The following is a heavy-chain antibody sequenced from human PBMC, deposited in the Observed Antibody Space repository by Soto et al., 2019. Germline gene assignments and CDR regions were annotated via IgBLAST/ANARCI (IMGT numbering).Heavy chain of an antibody. Sequence: KPSETLSLTCTFSVVSISSSSYYWGWIRQTPGKGLEWIGTIYFSGSTYYNPSLKSRVTISVDRSKNQFSLNLTSVTAADTAVYYCARHGSYWGPGTLVTVSS. CDR2: IYFSGST. V-gene: IGHV4-39*01. CDR1: VVSISSSSYY. CDR3: ARHGSY. J-gene: IGHJ4*02.